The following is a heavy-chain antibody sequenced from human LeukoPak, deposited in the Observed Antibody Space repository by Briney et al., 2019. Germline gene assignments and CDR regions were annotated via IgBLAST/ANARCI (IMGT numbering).Heavy chain of an antibody. CDR2: IYYSGST. Sequence: TSETLSLTCTVSGGSISSSSYYWGWIRQPPGKGLEWIGSIYYSGSTYYNPSLKSRVTISVDTSKNQFSLKLSSVTAADTAVYYCARQLAVADFDYWGQGTLVTVSS. D-gene: IGHD6-19*01. V-gene: IGHV4-39*01. J-gene: IGHJ4*02. CDR1: GGSISSSSYY. CDR3: ARQLAVADFDY.